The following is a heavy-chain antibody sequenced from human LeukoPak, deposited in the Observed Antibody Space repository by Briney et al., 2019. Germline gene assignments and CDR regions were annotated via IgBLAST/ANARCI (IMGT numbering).Heavy chain of an antibody. CDR3: ARGNWNKLEVFDY. CDR1: GFTFTNYV. CDR2: ISGSGGST. V-gene: IGHV3-23*01. Sequence: GGSLRLSCAASGFTFTNYVMTWVRQAPGKGLGWVSAISGSGGSTYYADSVKGRFTVSRDNSKNTVYLQMNSLRAEDTAVYYCARGNWNKLEVFDYWGQGTLVTVSS. J-gene: IGHJ4*02. D-gene: IGHD1/OR15-1a*01.